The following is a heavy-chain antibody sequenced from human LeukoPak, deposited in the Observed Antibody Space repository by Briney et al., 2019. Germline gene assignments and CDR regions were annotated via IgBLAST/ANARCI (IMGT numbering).Heavy chain of an antibody. CDR2: ISWNSDSI. J-gene: IGHJ4*02. CDR1: GFTLSTYA. V-gene: IGHV3-48*04. CDR3: ARKNGLDY. Sequence: PGGSLRLSCTASGFTLSTYAMNWVRQAPGKGLEWVSGISWNSDSIGYVDSVKGRFTISRDNAKNSLYLQMNSLRAEDTAVYYCARKNGLDYWGQGTLVTVSS.